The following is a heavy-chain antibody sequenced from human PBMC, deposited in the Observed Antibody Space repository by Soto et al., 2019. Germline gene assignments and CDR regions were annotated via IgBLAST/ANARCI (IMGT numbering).Heavy chain of an antibody. Sequence: SETLSLTCAVYGGSISSGDYFWAWIRQPPGKGLEWIGTIYHNGTTNYNPSLKSRVTISVDTSKNQFSLKLSSVTAADTAVYYCARGRRGDFYYYYYYMDVWGKGTTVTVSS. CDR3: ARGRRGDFYYYYYYMDV. CDR2: IYHNGTT. D-gene: IGHD4-17*01. CDR1: GGSISSGDYF. V-gene: IGHV4-39*07. J-gene: IGHJ6*03.